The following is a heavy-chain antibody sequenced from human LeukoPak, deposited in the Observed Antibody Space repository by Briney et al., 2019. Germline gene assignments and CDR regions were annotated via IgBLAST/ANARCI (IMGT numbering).Heavy chain of an antibody. CDR3: ARVLRGLNYYYMDV. V-gene: IGHV4-59*10. CDR2: IYTSGST. Sequence: SETLSLTCAVYGGSFSGYYWSWIRQPAGKGLEWIGRIYTSGSTNYNPSLKSRVTMSVDTSKNQFSLKLSSVTAADTAVYYCARVLRGLNYYYMDVWGKGTTVTISS. J-gene: IGHJ6*03. D-gene: IGHD3-10*01. CDR1: GGSFSGYY.